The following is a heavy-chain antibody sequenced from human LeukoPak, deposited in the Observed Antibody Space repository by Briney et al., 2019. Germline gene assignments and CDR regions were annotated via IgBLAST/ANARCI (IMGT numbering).Heavy chain of an antibody. Sequence: GGSLRLSCATSGFTFDSYWMSWVRQAPGKGLEWVANIKEDGSEKYYVDSVKGRFTISRDNAKNTLYLQMNSLRAEDTAVYYCAGFFGDHAYWGQGTLVTVSS. V-gene: IGHV3-7*02. CDR1: GFTFDSYW. J-gene: IGHJ4*02. CDR2: IKEDGSEK. D-gene: IGHD3-10*01. CDR3: AGFFGDHAY.